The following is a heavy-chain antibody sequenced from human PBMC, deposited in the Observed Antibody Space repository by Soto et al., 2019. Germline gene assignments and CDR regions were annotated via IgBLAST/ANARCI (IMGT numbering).Heavy chain of an antibody. CDR1: GFSFSDYW. J-gene: IGHJ6*03. CDR3: ARSRAGRTAASYYDYMDV. D-gene: IGHD2-2*01. Sequence: EVQLVESGGGLVQPGGSLRVSCAAAGFSFSDYWMTWVRQVPGKGLEWVANIKQDGSEKYYADSVKGRFTISRDNAKSSLYVQLNSLRAEDTAVYYWARSRAGRTAASYYDYMDVWGKGTTVTVSS. V-gene: IGHV3-7*01. CDR2: IKQDGSEK.